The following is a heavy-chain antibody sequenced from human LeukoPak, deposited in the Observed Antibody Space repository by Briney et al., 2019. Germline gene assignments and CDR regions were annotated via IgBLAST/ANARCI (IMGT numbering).Heavy chain of an antibody. CDR1: GYTFTSYG. CDR3: ATSYYYDSSGYYYPVDAFDI. Sequence: GASVKVSCKASGYTFTSYGISWVRQAPGQGLEWMGWISAYNGNTNYAQKLQGRVTMTTDTSTSTAYMELRSLRSDDTAVYYCATSYYYDSSGYYYPVDAFDIWGQGTMATVSS. J-gene: IGHJ3*02. V-gene: IGHV1-18*01. CDR2: ISAYNGNT. D-gene: IGHD3-22*01.